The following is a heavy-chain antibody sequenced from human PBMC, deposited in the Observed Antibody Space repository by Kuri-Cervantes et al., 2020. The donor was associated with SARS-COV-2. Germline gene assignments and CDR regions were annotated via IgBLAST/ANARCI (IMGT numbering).Heavy chain of an antibody. CDR3: ARKYNSGWYVFDL. D-gene: IGHD6-19*01. V-gene: IGHV3-53*01. Sequence: GGSLRLSCAASGFIVSSKYISWVRQAPGRGLEWVSVIYSGGSTYYAASVEGRFTISRDKSKNTLYLQMNNLRAEDTAMYYCARKYNSGWYVFDLWGQGTPVTVSS. CDR1: GFIVSSKY. J-gene: IGHJ4*02. CDR2: IYSGGST.